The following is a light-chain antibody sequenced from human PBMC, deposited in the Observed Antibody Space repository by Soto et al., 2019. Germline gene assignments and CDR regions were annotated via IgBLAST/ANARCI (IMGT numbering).Light chain of an antibody. V-gene: IGKV3-11*01. CDR1: QSISSY. Sequence: EVVLTQSPATLSMSPGERATLSCRASQSISSYLAWYQQKPGQSPRLLISDASNRATGIPARFSGSGTGTDFTLTISSLEPEDFVVYYCQQRSNWPPTFGKATKVDIK. CDR2: DAS. J-gene: IGKJ2*01. CDR3: QQRSNWPPT.